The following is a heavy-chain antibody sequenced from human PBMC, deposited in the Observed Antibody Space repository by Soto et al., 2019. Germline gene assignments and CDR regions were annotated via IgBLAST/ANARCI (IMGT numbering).Heavy chain of an antibody. CDR3: ARDLDYGDYDSTNDY. Sequence: GGSLRLSCASSGFTFSSYSMNLVRQAPGKGLEWVSYISSSSSTIYYADSVKGRFTISRDNAKNSLYLQMNSLRAEDTAVYYCARDLDYGDYDSTNDYWGQGTLVTVSS. CDR1: GFTFSSYS. V-gene: IGHV3-48*01. D-gene: IGHD4-17*01. J-gene: IGHJ4*02. CDR2: ISSSSSTI.